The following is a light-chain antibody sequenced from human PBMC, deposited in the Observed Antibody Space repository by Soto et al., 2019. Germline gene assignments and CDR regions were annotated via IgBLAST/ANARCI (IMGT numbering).Light chain of an antibody. Sequence: EVVMTQSPATLSVSPGETATLSCRASETVATNLAWYQQKPGQAPRLLISGASTRAAGISDRFRGSGSGTEFTLTISSLRSEDSAIYYCQQYNNLPPATFGQGTKVDIK. CDR1: ETVATN. V-gene: IGKV3-15*01. CDR2: GAS. CDR3: QQYNNLPPAT. J-gene: IGKJ1*01.